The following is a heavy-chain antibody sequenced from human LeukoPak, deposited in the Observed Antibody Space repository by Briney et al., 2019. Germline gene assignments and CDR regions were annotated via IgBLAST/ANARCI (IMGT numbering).Heavy chain of an antibody. D-gene: IGHD3-10*01. CDR1: GFTFSDYY. J-gene: IGHJ5*02. Sequence: GRSLRLSCAASGFTFSDYYMTWIRQAPGKGLEWVSSTSSSSSYTEYADSVKGRFTISRDNAKNSVYLQMNSLRADDTAVYYCAREGGYGSGRGWFDPWGQGTLVTVSS. CDR2: TSSSSSYT. CDR3: AREGGYGSGRGWFDP. V-gene: IGHV3-11*05.